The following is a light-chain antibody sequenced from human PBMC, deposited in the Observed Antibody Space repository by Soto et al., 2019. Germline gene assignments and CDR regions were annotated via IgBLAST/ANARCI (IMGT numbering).Light chain of an antibody. CDR3: QQYGSSPYT. V-gene: IGKV3-20*01. CDR1: QSVSSSY. J-gene: IGKJ2*01. CDR2: GAS. Sequence: EIVLTQSPGTLSLSPGERATLSCRASQSVSSSYLAWYQQKPGQAPRLLIYGASSSATGIPDRFSGSGSGTDFTLTISRLETEDFAVYFCQQYGSSPYTCGQGTKLEIK.